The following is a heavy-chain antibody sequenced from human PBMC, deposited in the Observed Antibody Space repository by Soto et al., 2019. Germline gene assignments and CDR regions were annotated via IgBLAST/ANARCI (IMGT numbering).Heavy chain of an antibody. V-gene: IGHV4-30-4*01. CDR3: ARAWDGGAFHI. J-gene: IGHJ3*02. Sequence: QVQLQESCPGLVKPSQTLSITCTVSGGSISSGDYYWSWIRQTPGKGLEWIGYIYYSGSTYYNPSLESRVTISVDTSKNQFSLKLSSVTAADTAVYYCARAWDGGAFHIWGQGTMVTVSS. CDR2: IYYSGST. CDR1: GGSISSGDYY. D-gene: IGHD4-17*01.